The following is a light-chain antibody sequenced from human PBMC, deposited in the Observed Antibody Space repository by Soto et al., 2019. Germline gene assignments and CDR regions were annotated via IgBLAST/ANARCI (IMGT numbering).Light chain of an antibody. J-gene: IGLJ1*01. Sequence: QSVLTQPASVSGSPGQSITISCTGTSSDVGGYNYVSWYQQHPGKAPKFMIYDVSSRPSGVSNRFSGSKSGNTASLTISGLQAEEEADYYCCSYTTSNTRQIVFGTGTKVTV. CDR3: CSYTTSNTRQIV. V-gene: IGLV2-14*03. CDR1: SSDVGGYNY. CDR2: DVS.